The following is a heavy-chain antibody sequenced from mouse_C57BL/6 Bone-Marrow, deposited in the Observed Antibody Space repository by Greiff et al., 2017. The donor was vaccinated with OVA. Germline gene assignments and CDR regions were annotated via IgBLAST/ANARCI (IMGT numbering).Heavy chain of an antibody. CDR2: IDPETGGT. J-gene: IGHJ1*03. D-gene: IGHD3-1*01. CDR1: GYTFTDYE. V-gene: IGHV1-15*01. CDR3: TRSGRYFDV. Sequence: VKLMESGAELVRPGASVTLSCKASGYTFTDYEMHWVKQTPVHGLEWIGAIDPETGGTAYNQKFKGKAILTADKSSSTAYMELRSLTSEDSAVYYCTRSGRYFDVWGTGTTVTVSS.